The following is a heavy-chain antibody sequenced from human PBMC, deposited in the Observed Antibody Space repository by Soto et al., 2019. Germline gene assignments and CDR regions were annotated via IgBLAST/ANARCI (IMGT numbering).Heavy chain of an antibody. D-gene: IGHD3-10*01. CDR3: ATGMAFSGYYYGMDV. V-gene: IGHV3-30-3*01. Sequence: GGSLRLSCAASGFTFSSYAMHWVRQAPGKGLEWVAVISYDGSNKYYADSVKGRFTISRDNSKNTLYLQMNSLRAEDTAVYYCATGMAFSGYYYGMDVWGQGTTVTVSS. CDR1: GFTFSSYA. J-gene: IGHJ6*02. CDR2: ISYDGSNK.